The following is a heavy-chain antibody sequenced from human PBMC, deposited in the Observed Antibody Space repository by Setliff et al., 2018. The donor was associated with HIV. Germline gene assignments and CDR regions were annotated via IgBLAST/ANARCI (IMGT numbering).Heavy chain of an antibody. CDR1: GFTFSNYG. CDR3: ARPLEYKSGWSVITGSFNY. Sequence: PGGSLRLSCGASGFTFSNYGMQWVRQAPGKGLEWVAIISYHEKDTFYAGSLKGRSTISRDNAKNSLYLQITNVTGEDTAVYYCARPLEYKSGWSVITGSFNYWGHGTLVTVSS. CDR2: ISYHEKDT. V-gene: IGHV3-30*03. J-gene: IGHJ4*01. D-gene: IGHD6-19*01.